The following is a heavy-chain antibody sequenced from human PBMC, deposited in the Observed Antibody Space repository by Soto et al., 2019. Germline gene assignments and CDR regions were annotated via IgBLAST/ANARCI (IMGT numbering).Heavy chain of an antibody. D-gene: IGHD3-3*01. CDR2: IYYSGST. CDR1: GGSISSGGYY. J-gene: IGHJ5*02. V-gene: IGHV4-31*03. Sequence: QVQLQESGPGLVKPSQTLSLTCTVSGGSISSGGYYWSWIRQHPGKGLEWIGYIYYSGSTYYNPYLKSRVTISVDTSKNQFSLKLSSVTAAHTAVYYCARYITIFGVVTTNWVDPRGQGTLVTVSS. CDR3: ARYITIFGVVTTNWVDP.